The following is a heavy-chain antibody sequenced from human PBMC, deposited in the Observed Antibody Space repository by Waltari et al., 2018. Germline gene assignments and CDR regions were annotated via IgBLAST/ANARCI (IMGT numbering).Heavy chain of an antibody. CDR3: ARDFGITRIVVDPSPFDY. D-gene: IGHD3-22*01. J-gene: IGHJ4*02. CDR2: ISSNSSCI. Sequence: VQLVQSGAEVTKPGASVRVSCRASGYTFTSYAMLWVRQAPGKGLAWVSSISSNSSCIYYADSVKGRFTISRDNANNSLYLQMNSLRAEDTAVYYCARDFGITRIVVDPSPFDYWGQGTLVTVSS. V-gene: IGHV3-21*01. CDR1: GYTFTSYA.